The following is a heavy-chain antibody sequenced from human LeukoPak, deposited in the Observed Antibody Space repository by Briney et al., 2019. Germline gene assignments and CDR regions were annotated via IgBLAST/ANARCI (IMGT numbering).Heavy chain of an antibody. J-gene: IGHJ3*01. D-gene: IGHD2-15*01. CDR3: ARDRHGYCSGGTCYGSAFDV. Sequence: PGGSLRLSGAASGFTVRSQVMHRAPQAPGKGLDWVVVISSDGSNEYYADSVKGRFTISRANSKNTLFLQMNSLRAEDTAVYYCARDRHGYCSGGTCYGSAFDVWGQGTMVTVSS. CDR2: ISSDGSNE. CDR1: GFTVRSQV. V-gene: IGHV3-30-3*01.